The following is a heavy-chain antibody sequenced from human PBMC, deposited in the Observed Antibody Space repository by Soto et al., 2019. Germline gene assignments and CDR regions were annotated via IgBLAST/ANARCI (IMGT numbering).Heavy chain of an antibody. D-gene: IGHD4-17*01. CDR3: ARYWNAGTLYGAFDI. V-gene: IGHV1-69*06. J-gene: IGHJ3*02. Sequence: QVQLVQSGAEVRKPGSSVKVSCEASGGSFNNYVISWLRQAPGQGLEWMGGIIPNYEAANYAQKFRGRLTITADKATNKAYLGLNSLRPEDTATYFCARYWNAGTLYGAFDIWGQGTTVIVS. CDR1: GGSFNNYV. CDR2: IIPNYEAA.